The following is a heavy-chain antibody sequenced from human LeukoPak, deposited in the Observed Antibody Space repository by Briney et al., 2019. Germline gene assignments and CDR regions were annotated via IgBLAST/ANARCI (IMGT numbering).Heavy chain of an antibody. D-gene: IGHD3-22*01. V-gene: IGHV3-73*01. J-gene: IGHJ4*02. CDR2: VRSKANAT. CDR3: IRLYHDRSGYLTVDVF. Sequence: PGGSLSLSCAASGFTFSGSDMHWVRQASGKGLEWVGRVRSKANATAYAASVQGRFTVSRDDSKNTAYLQMNSLKTEDTAVYYCIRLYHDRSGYLTVDVFCGQGTLVTVSS. CDR1: GFTFSGSD.